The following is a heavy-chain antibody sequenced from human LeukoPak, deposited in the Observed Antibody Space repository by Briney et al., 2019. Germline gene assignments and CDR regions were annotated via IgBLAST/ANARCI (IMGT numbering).Heavy chain of an antibody. D-gene: IGHD3-3*01. CDR1: GFTFSSYW. V-gene: IGHV3-74*01. CDR3: ARGRFLEWLGTFDY. CDR2: INSDGSST. J-gene: IGHJ4*02. Sequence: GGSLRLSCAASGFTFSSYWMHWVRQAPGKGLVWVSRINSDGSSTSYADSVKGRLTISRDNAKNTLYLQMNSLRAEDTAVYYCARGRFLEWLGTFDYWGQGTLVTVSS.